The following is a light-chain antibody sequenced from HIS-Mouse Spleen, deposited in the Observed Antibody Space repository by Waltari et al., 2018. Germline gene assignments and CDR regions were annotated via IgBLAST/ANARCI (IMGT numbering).Light chain of an antibody. CDR1: SSDVGGYTY. CDR2: EVS. CDR3: SSYTSSSTYV. V-gene: IGLV2-14*01. J-gene: IGLJ1*01. Sequence: QSALTQPASVSGSPGQSITISCTATSSDVGGYTYVSWYQQPPGKAPKLMIYEVSNRPSGVSNRFSGSKSGNTASLTISGLQAEDEADYYCSSYTSSSTYVFGTGTKVTVL.